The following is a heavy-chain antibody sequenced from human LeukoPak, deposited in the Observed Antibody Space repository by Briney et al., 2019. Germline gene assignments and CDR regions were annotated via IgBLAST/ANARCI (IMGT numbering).Heavy chain of an antibody. J-gene: IGHJ6*03. V-gene: IGHV3-74*01. CDR2: INSDGSSP. CDR1: GFTFSSYW. Sequence: GGSLRLSCAASGFTFSSYWMHWVRQAPGKGLVWVSRINSDGSSPTYADFVKGRFTISRDNAKNSLYLQMNSLRAEDTAVYYCARESRGYDILTGKYHRGYYSYYMDVWGKGTTVTVSS. CDR3: ARESRGYDILTGKYHRGYYSYYMDV. D-gene: IGHD3-9*01.